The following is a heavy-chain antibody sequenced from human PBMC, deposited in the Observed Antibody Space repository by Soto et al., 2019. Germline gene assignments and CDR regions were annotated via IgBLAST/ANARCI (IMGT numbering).Heavy chain of an antibody. D-gene: IGHD2-21*02. CDR3: ARGGSVVVVTDGFDY. J-gene: IGHJ4*02. CDR2: INPSGGTT. V-gene: IGHV1-46*02. Sequence: QVQLLQSGTEVKKPGASVKVSCKTSGYTFNSYYMHWVRQAPGQGLEWMGRINPSGGTTSYAQKFQGRVTMTRDTSTSTVYMELTSLRSEDTAVYYCARGGSVVVVTDGFDYWGQGILVTVSS. CDR1: GYTFNSYY.